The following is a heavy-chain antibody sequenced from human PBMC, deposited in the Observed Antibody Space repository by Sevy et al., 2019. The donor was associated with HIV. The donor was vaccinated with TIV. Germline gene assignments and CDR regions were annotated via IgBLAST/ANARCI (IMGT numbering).Heavy chain of an antibody. J-gene: IGHJ4*02. V-gene: IGHV3-53*01. CDR1: GFTVSSNY. D-gene: IGHD1-26*01. CDR3: ARMSDYSLDNDY. Sequence: GGSLRLSCAASGFTVSSNYMSWVRQAPGKGLEWVSVIYSGGSTYYADSVKGRFTISRDNSKNTLYLQMNSLRAEDTAVYYCARMSDYSLDNDYWGQGTLVTVSS. CDR2: IYSGGST.